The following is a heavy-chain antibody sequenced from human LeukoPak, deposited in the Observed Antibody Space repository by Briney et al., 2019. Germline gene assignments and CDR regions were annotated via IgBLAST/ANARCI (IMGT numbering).Heavy chain of an antibody. V-gene: IGHV3-30*18. CDR1: GFTFSNAW. CDR3: AKGYSGYEWFFDY. D-gene: IGHD5-12*01. J-gene: IGHJ4*02. Sequence: GGSLRLSCAASGFTFSNAWMTWVRQAPGKGLEWVAVISYDGSNKYYADSVKGRFIISRDNSKNTLYLQMNSLRVEDTAVYYCAKGYSGYEWFFDYWGQGTLVTGSS. CDR2: ISYDGSNK.